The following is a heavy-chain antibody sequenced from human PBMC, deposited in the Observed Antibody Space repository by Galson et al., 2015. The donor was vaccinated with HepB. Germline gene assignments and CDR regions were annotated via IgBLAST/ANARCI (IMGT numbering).Heavy chain of an antibody. CDR1: GGTFSSYA. J-gene: IGHJ3*02. Sequence: SVKVSCKASGGTFSSYAISWVRQAPGQGLEWIGGIIPIFGTANYAQKFQGRVTITADESTSTAYMELRSLRSDDTAVYYCARIVGATQPAYDAFDIWGQGTMVTVSS. V-gene: IGHV1-69*13. D-gene: IGHD1-26*01. CDR3: ARIVGATQPAYDAFDI. CDR2: IIPIFGTA.